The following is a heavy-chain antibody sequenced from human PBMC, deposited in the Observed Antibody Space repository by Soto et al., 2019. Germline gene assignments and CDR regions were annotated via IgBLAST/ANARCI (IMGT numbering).Heavy chain of an antibody. D-gene: IGHD3-16*01. CDR2: IWYDGSNK. CDR1: GFTFSSYG. J-gene: IGHJ6*02. CDR3: ARDMKKWGESYGMDV. Sequence: QVQLVESGGGVVQPGRSLRLSCAASGFTFSSYGMHWVRQAPGKGLEWVAVIWYDGSNKYYADSVKGRFTISRDNSKNTLYLQVSSLRAEDTGVYYCARDMKKWGESYGMDVWGQGSTVTVSS. V-gene: IGHV3-33*01.